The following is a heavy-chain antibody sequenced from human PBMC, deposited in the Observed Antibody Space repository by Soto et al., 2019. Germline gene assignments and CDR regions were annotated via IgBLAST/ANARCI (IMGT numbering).Heavy chain of an antibody. CDR1: GGSISSGGYS. Sequence: PSDTLSLTCAVSGGSISSGGYSWSWIRQPPGKGLEWIGYIYHSGSTYYNPSLKSRVTISVDRSKNQFSLKLSSVTAADTAVYYCARVMVTADTHDAFDIWGQGTMVTVS. J-gene: IGHJ3*02. V-gene: IGHV4-30-2*01. CDR2: IYHSGST. D-gene: IGHD2-21*02. CDR3: ARVMVTADTHDAFDI.